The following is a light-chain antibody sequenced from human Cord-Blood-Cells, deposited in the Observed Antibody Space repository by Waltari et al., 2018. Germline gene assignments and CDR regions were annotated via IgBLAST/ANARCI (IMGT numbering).Light chain of an antibody. J-gene: IGKJ3*01. CDR2: GAS. CDR1: QSVSSN. CDR3: QQYNNWFT. Sequence: EIVMTQSPATLSVSQGERATLSCRASQSVSSNLAWYQQKPGQAPRLLIYGASTRATGIPARFSGGGSGTEFTLTISSLQSEDFAVYYCQQYNNWFTFGPGTKVDIK. V-gene: IGKV3-15*01.